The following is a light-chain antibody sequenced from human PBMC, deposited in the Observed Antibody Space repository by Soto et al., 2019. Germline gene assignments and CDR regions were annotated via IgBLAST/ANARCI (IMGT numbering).Light chain of an antibody. CDR3: QQSFSSSWT. J-gene: IGKJ1*01. V-gene: IGKV1-39*01. Sequence: DIQLTQSPSSLSASIGDRVTITCRASQSIPNSLNWYQQKPGKAPKLLIYATSGLQSGVPSRFSGSGSGTDLTLTISSLQREDFAAYYCQQSFSSSWTFGQGTKVDIK. CDR1: QSIPNS. CDR2: ATS.